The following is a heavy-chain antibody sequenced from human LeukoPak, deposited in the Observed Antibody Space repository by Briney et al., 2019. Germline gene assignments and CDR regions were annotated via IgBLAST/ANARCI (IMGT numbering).Heavy chain of an antibody. CDR1: GYTFTGYY. Sequence: ASVTVSCTASGYTFTGYYMHWVRQAPGQGLEWMGRINPNSGGTNYAQKFQGRVTMTRDTSISTAYMELSRLRSDDTAVYYCARSGWLQGSFDYRGQGTLVTVSS. CDR3: ARSGWLQGSFDY. V-gene: IGHV1-2*06. J-gene: IGHJ4*02. CDR2: INPNSGGT. D-gene: IGHD5-24*01.